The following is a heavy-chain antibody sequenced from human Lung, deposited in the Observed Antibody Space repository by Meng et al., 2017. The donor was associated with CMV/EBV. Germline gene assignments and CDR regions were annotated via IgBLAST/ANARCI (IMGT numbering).Heavy chain of an antibody. CDR1: GFTFSSYW. V-gene: IGHV3-74*01. CDR3: AELYSSTFDI. Sequence: GGSXRLXCVASGFTFSSYWMHWVRQAPGKGPVWVSRINSDGKTTSYADSVKGRFTISRDNAKNTLYLQMNGLRAEDTAVYYCAELYSSTFDIWGQGTMVTVSS. J-gene: IGHJ3*02. D-gene: IGHD6-19*01. CDR2: INSDGKTT.